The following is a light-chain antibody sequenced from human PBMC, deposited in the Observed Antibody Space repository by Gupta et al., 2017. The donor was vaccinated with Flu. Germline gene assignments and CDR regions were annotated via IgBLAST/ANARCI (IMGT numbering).Light chain of an antibody. J-gene: IGLJ3*02. CDR3: NSENSSRTLWV. V-gene: IGLV2-14*01. CDR2: EDS. CDR1: SSSVVGNNY. Sequence: TARSSSVVGNNYVSWYQQPPGTAPKLLMYEDSKRLSGVPGRFSGSKYATTATLTITWLQAEEEADYYCNSENSSRTLWVFGGGTKLTVL.